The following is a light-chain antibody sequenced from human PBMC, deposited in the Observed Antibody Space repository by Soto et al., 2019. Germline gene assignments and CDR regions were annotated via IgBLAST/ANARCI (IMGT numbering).Light chain of an antibody. CDR3: CSYAGSYVV. CDR2: DVS. V-gene: IGLV2-11*01. Sequence: QSARTQPRSVSGSPGQSVTISCNGTSSDVGGYNYVSWYQQHPGKAPKLMIYDVSKRPSGVPDRFSGSKSGNTASLTISGLQAEDEADYYCCSYAGSYVVFGGGTQLTVL. CDR1: SSDVGGYNY. J-gene: IGLJ2*01.